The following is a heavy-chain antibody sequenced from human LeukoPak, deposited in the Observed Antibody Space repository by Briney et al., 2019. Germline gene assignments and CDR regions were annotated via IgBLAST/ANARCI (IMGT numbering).Heavy chain of an antibody. CDR3: ATAGSSGWYSRGAGAFDY. CDR2: IYSSGCT. CDR1: GGSISSGGYY. V-gene: IGHV4-61*02. Sequence: PSQTLSLTCSVAGGSISSGGYYWSSIRQPAGKGLEWKGRIYSSGCTNYNPSLKSRVTISIDTSKNQFSLKVSSVTAADTAIYYCATAGSSGWYSRGAGAFDYWGQGTLVTVSS. D-gene: IGHD6-19*01. J-gene: IGHJ4*02.